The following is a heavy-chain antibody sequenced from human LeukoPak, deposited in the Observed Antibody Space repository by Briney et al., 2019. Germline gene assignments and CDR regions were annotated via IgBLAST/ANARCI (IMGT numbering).Heavy chain of an antibody. J-gene: IGHJ4*02. D-gene: IGHD3-22*01. CDR3: ARDRGEGDSSGYGFDY. CDR2: IYHSGST. V-gene: IGHV4-4*02. Sequence: SGTLSLTCAVSGGSISSSNWWSWVRQPPGKGLEWIGEIYHSGSTNYNPSLKSRVTISVDKSKNQFSLKLSSVTAADTAVYYCARDRGEGDSSGYGFDYWGQGTLVTVSS. CDR1: GGSISSSNW.